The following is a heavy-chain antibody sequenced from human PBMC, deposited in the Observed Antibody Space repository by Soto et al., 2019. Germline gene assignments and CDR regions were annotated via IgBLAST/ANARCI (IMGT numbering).Heavy chain of an antibody. D-gene: IGHD6-19*01. Sequence: GGSLRLSCAASGFTFDDYAMHWVRQASGKGLEWVSGISWNSGSIGYADSVKGRFTISRDNAKNSLYLQMNSLRAEDTALYYCAKDMTPSYSSGWYYFDYWGQGTLVTVSS. CDR2: ISWNSGSI. CDR1: GFTFDDYA. J-gene: IGHJ4*02. CDR3: AKDMTPSYSSGWYYFDY. V-gene: IGHV3-9*01.